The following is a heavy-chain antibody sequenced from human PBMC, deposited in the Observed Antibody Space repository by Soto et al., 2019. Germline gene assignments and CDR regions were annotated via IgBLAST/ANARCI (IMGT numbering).Heavy chain of an antibody. Sequence: ASVKVSCKASGYSFTSVDINWVRKTTGQGLEWVGWMQPSSGRTGYAQKFQGRVTMTRDTSINTAYMELSSLTSDDTAFYYCARGVAAGVDYWGQGTLVTVSS. V-gene: IGHV1-8*01. CDR3: ARGVAAGVDY. CDR2: MQPSSGRT. J-gene: IGHJ4*02. D-gene: IGHD1-26*01. CDR1: GYSFTSVD.